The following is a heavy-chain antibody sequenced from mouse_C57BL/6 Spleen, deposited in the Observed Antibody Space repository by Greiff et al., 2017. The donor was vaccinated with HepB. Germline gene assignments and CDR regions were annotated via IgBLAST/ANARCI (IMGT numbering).Heavy chain of an antibody. CDR3: AREAYYAMDY. CDR1: GYTFTSYW. J-gene: IGHJ4*01. Sequence: VQLQQSGAELVRPGSSVKLSCKASGYTFTSYWMHWVKQRPIQGLEWIGNIDPSDSETHYNQKFKDKATLTVDKSSSTAYMQLSSLTSEDSAVYYSAREAYYAMDYWGQGTSVTVSS. V-gene: IGHV1-52*01. CDR2: IDPSDSET.